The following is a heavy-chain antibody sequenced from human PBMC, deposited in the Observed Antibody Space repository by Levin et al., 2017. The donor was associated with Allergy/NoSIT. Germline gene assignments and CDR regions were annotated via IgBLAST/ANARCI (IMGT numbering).Heavy chain of an antibody. J-gene: IGHJ3*02. D-gene: IGHD3-10*01. V-gene: IGHV3-11*05. Sequence: GESLKISCAASGFTFSDYYMSWIRQAPGKGLEWVSYISSRSSYTNYADSVRGRFTISRDNAENSLYLQMNSLRAEDTAVYYCARDRKGKYYVSGSTAMAFDIWGQGTMVSVSS. CDR2: ISSRSSYT. CDR1: GFTFSDYY. CDR3: ARDRKGKYYVSGSTAMAFDI.